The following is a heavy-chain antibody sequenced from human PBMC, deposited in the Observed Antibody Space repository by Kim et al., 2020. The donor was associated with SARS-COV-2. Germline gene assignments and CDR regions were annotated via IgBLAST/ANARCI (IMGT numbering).Heavy chain of an antibody. CDR1: GFTFSSYA. CDR3: AKDHGITMVRGVIITDYYGMDV. V-gene: IGHV3-23*01. CDR2: ISGSGGST. D-gene: IGHD3-10*01. J-gene: IGHJ6*02. Sequence: GGSLRLSCAASGFTFSSYAMSWVRQAPGKGLEWVSAISGSGGSTYYADSVKGRFTISRDNSKNTLYLQMNSLRAEDTAVYYCAKDHGITMVRGVIITDYYGMDVWGQGTTVTVSS.